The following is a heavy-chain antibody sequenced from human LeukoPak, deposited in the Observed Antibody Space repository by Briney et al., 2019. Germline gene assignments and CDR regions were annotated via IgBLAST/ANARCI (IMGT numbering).Heavy chain of an antibody. D-gene: IGHD3-3*01. CDR2: ISGSGGST. Sequence: GGSLRLSCAASGFTFSSYAMSWVRQAPGKGLEWVSAISGSGGSTYYADSVKGRFTISRDNSKNTLYLQMNSLRADDTAVYYCAKDVYYDFWSSYNYWGQGTLVTVSS. CDR1: GFTFSSYA. CDR3: AKDVYYDFWSSYNY. J-gene: IGHJ4*02. V-gene: IGHV3-23*01.